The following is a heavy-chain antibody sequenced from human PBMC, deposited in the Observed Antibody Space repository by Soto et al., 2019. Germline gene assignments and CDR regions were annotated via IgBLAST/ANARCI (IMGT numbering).Heavy chain of an antibody. CDR2: ISSDGKSE. Sequence: QVQLVESGGGVVQPGRSLRLSCAASGFTFSTYGMHWVRQPPGKGLEWVAVISSDGKSEHYADPVKGRFSISRDNSKNTLSLQMNSLRVEDTAVYYCAKTITTYSGDSRGGGALVDYWGQGTLVTVSS. V-gene: IGHV3-30*18. CDR3: AKTITTYSGDSRGGGALVDY. D-gene: IGHD3-22*01. CDR1: GFTFSTYG. J-gene: IGHJ4*02.